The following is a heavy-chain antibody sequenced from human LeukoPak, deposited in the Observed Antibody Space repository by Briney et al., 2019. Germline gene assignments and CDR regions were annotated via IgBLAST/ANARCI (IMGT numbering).Heavy chain of an antibody. J-gene: IGHJ4*02. CDR3: ARPSHYDRTDFDS. V-gene: IGHV5-51*01. D-gene: IGHD3-16*01. Sequence: GESLKISCKGSGYSFTSYWIGWVRQMPGKGLEWMGIIYPGDSDTRYSPSFQGQVTISADKSVSTTYLQWSSLKASDTAFYYCARPSHYDRTDFDSWGQGTLVTVSS. CDR1: GYSFTSYW. CDR2: IYPGDSDT.